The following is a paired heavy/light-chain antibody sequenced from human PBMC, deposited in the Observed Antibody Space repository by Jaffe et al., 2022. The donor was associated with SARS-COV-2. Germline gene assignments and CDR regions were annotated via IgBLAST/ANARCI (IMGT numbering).Light chain of an antibody. J-gene: IGKJ1*01. CDR2: GAS. CDR1: QGMGNY. CDR3: QNYNSAPWT. V-gene: IGKV1-27*01. Sequence: DIQMTQSPSSLSASVGDRVTITCRSSQGMGNYVAWYQQKTGEVPNILIYGASTLQSGVPSRFSGSGSGTTFTLTISSLQPEDVATYFCQNYNSAPWTFGQGTKVEIK.
Heavy chain of an antibody. Sequence: QVQLLQSGAELKKPGASVKVSCKASGYSFTRYYIHWVRQAPGQGLEWLGLINPRDVSTNYAQKFRGRVTMTRDTSTNTVYMELRSLTSDDTATYYCARGSLEGLIHSWFDPWGQGTPVTVSS. CDR3: ARGSLEGLIHSWFDP. CDR1: GYSFTRYY. J-gene: IGHJ5*02. D-gene: IGHD1-1*01. CDR2: INPRDVST. V-gene: IGHV1-46*01.